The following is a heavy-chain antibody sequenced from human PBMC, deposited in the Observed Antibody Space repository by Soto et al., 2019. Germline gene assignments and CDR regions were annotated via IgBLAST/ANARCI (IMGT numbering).Heavy chain of an antibody. Sequence: EVQLLESGGGLVQPGGSLRLSCAASGFTFSSYAMSWVRQAPGKGLQWVSSISGSGGSTYYADSVKGRFTISGDNSKNTLFLQMNSLRDEDTAVYYCAKDLGYTSSWLHGMDVWGQGTTVTVSS. D-gene: IGHD6-13*01. CDR3: AKDLGYTSSWLHGMDV. J-gene: IGHJ6*02. V-gene: IGHV3-23*01. CDR1: GFTFSSYA. CDR2: ISGSGGST.